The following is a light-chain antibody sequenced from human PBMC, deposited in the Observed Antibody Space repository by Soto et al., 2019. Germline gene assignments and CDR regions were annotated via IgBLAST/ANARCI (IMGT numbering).Light chain of an antibody. CDR1: SSTIGSNY. CDR3: AAWDDRLSSHV. V-gene: IGLV1-47*01. Sequence: QSALTQPPSASGTPGQRVTISCSGSSSTIGSNYVYWYQQLPGTAPKLLIHRNDQRPSGVPERFSGSKSGPSASLAISGLRSEDEADYYCAAWDDRLSSHVFGTGTKVTVL. CDR2: RND. J-gene: IGLJ1*01.